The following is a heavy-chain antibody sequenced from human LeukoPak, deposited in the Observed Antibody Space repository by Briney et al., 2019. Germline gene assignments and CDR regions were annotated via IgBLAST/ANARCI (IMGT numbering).Heavy chain of an antibody. CDR3: VRGVTVFGGAPKGALDI. Sequence: SETLSLTCSVSGDSLNRGSYYWNWIWQPAGKGLEWLGRISASGNTNYNPSLKSRVTISVDASKNQFSLRLTSVTAADTAVYFCVRGVTVFGGAPKGALDIWGRGTMVTVSS. CDR2: ISASGNT. V-gene: IGHV4-61*02. CDR1: GDSLNRGSYY. D-gene: IGHD3-3*01. J-gene: IGHJ3*02.